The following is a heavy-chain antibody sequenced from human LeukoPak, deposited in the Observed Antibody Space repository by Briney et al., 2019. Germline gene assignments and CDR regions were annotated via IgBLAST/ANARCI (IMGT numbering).Heavy chain of an antibody. CDR1: GFTFSNAW. J-gene: IGHJ4*02. CDR3: TTEYCSSTSCYDYYFDY. V-gene: IGHV3-15*07. CDR2: IKRKTDGGTT. Sequence: GGSLRLSCAASGFTFSNAWMNWVRQAPGKGLEWVGRIKRKTDGGTTDYAAPVKGRFTISRDDSKHTLYLQMNSLKTEDTAVYYCTTEYCSSTSCYDYYFDYWGQGTLVTVFS. D-gene: IGHD2-2*01.